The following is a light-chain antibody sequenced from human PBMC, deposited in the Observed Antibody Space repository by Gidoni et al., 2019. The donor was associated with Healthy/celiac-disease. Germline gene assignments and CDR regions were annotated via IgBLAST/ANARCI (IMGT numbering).Light chain of an antibody. V-gene: IGLV2-23*01. CDR1: SSDVGSYNL. J-gene: IGLJ3*02. Sequence: QSALPQPSSVSGSPGQSITISGTGTSSDVGSYNLVSWYQQHPGKAPKLMIYEGSKRPSGVSNRFSGSKSGNTASLTISGLQAEDEADYYCCSYAGSSTLVFGGGTKLTVL. CDR3: CSYAGSSTLV. CDR2: EGS.